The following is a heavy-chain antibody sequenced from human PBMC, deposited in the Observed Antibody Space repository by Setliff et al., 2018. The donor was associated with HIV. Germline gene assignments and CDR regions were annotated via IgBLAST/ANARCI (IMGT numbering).Heavy chain of an antibody. CDR1: GFTFSTYW. CDR2: IKQDGSEE. Sequence: GGSLRLSCAASGFTFSTYWMIWVRQAPGKGLEWVAKIKQDGSEEYYVDSVKGRFTISRDNAKNSVYLQMNSLRVEDTAMYYCVKDLLWAFDMWGPGTMVTVSS. J-gene: IGHJ3*02. D-gene: IGHD3-10*01. CDR3: VKDLLWAFDM. V-gene: IGHV3-7*01.